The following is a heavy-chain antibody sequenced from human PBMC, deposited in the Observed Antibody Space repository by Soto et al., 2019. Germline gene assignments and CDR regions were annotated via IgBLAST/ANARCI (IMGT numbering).Heavy chain of an antibody. D-gene: IGHD5-12*01. CDR2: IHPSGNT. Sequence: SETLSLTCAVHSGSFSSYYCTWTRQPPGKGLEWIGEIHPSGNTKYNPSLKSRVTMSVDTSKNQFSLKLISVTAADTAKYFCAREGNLGRWLQPLDFWGQGTLVTVSS. V-gene: IGHV4-34*01. CDR1: SGSFSSYY. J-gene: IGHJ4*02. CDR3: AREGNLGRWLQPLDF.